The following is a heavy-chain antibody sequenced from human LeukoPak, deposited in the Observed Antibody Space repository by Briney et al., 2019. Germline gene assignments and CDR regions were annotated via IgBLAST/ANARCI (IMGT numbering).Heavy chain of an antibody. CDR1: GFTVSSNY. CDR3: ARVYCSSTSCPFDY. J-gene: IGHJ4*02. D-gene: IGHD2-2*01. V-gene: IGHV3-53*01. CDR2: IYSGGST. Sequence: GESLKISCAASGFTVSSNYMSWVRQAPGKGLEWVSVIYSGGSTYYADSVKGRFTISRDNSKNTLYLQMNSLRAEDTAVYYCARVYCSSTSCPFDYWGQGTLVTVSS.